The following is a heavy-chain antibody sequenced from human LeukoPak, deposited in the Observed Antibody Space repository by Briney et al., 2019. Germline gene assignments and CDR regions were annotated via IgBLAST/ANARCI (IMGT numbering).Heavy chain of an antibody. D-gene: IGHD3-10*01. CDR1: SFSFSDFW. V-gene: IGHV3-7*01. J-gene: IGHJ4*02. Sequence: GGSLRLSCVASSFSFSDFWMSWVRQRPGKGLEWVATIKRFGSEKTYLDSVKGRFTISRDDSKSSLSLQMNNLGADDSGLYYCARSSSQGFDYFDYWGQGALFTVSS. CDR2: IKRFGSEK. CDR3: ARSSSQGFDYFDY.